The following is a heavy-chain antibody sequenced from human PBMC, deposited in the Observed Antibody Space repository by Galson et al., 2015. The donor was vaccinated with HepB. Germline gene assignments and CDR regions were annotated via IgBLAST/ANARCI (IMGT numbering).Heavy chain of an antibody. CDR3: ASNTLYGDYPYYFDY. V-gene: IGHV5-51*03. CDR2: IYPGDSDT. J-gene: IGHJ4*02. Sequence: QSGAEVKKPGESLKISCKGSGYSFTSYWIGWVRQMPGKGLEWMGIIYPGDSDTRYNPSFQGQVTISADKSISTAYLQWSSLKASDTAMYYCASNTLYGDYPYYFDYWGQGTLVTVSS. CDR1: GYSFTSYW. D-gene: IGHD4-17*01.